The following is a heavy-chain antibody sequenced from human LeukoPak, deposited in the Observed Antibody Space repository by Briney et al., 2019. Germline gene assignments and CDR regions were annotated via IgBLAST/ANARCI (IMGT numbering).Heavy chain of an antibody. Sequence: SETLSLTCTVSGGSISSYYWSWIRQPPGKGLEWIGNIDYTRDTNYNPSLRSRVTILVDKSKNQFSLNLNSVTAADTAVYYCARNGPHYYDKSGYLDSWGQGTLVTVSS. CDR3: ARNGPHYYDKSGYLDS. D-gene: IGHD3-22*01. CDR2: IDYTRDT. J-gene: IGHJ4*02. CDR1: GGSISSYY. V-gene: IGHV4-59*03.